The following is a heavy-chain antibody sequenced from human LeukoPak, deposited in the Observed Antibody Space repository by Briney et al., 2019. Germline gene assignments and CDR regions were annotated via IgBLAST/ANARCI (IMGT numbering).Heavy chain of an antibody. V-gene: IGHV1-18*01. Sequence: ASVKVSCKASGYTFTSYGISWVRQAPGQGLEWMGWISAYNGNTNYAQKSQGRVTMTTDTSTSTAYMELRSLGSDDTAVYYCARDIFYGDYPSDAFDIWGQGTMVTVSS. CDR3: ARDIFYGDYPSDAFDI. CDR1: GYTFTSYG. D-gene: IGHD4-17*01. J-gene: IGHJ3*02. CDR2: ISAYNGNT.